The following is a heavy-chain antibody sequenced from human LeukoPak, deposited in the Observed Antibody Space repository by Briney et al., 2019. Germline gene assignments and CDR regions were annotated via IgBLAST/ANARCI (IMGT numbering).Heavy chain of an antibody. D-gene: IGHD1-26*01. CDR2: IYTSGST. J-gene: IGHJ3*02. Sequence: PSETLSLTCTVSGGSISSYYWSWIRQPAGKGLEWIGRIYTSGSTYYNPSLKSRVTISVDTSKNQFSLKLSSVTAADTAVYYCARDISGSHPHGTFDIWGQGTMVTVSS. V-gene: IGHV4-4*07. CDR1: GGSISSYY. CDR3: ARDISGSHPHGTFDI.